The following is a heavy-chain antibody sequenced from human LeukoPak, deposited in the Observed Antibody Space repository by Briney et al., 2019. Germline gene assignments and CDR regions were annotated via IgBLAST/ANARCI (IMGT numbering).Heavy chain of an antibody. CDR2: IKQDGSTK. CDR1: GFTFSNSW. V-gene: IGHV3-7*04. CDR3: AKDSGGALDY. J-gene: IGHJ4*02. Sequence: GGSLSLSCAASGFTFSNSWMAWVRQAPGKGLEWVANIKQDGSTKNYVGSVKGRFTISRDNAKSSLYLQMDSLRAEDTAVYYCAKDSGGALDYWGQGTLVTVSS. D-gene: IGHD4/OR15-4a*01.